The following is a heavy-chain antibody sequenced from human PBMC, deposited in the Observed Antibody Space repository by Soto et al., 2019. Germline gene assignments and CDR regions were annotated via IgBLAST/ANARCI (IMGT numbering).Heavy chain of an antibody. Sequence: SETLSLTCAVSGGSISSGGYSWSWIRQPPGKGLEWIGYIYHSGSTYYNPSLKSRVTISVGRSKNQFSLKLSSVTAADTAVYYCARDVGGDPGSWFDPWGQGTLVTVSS. D-gene: IGHD3-16*01. CDR1: GGSISSGGYS. CDR2: IYHSGST. V-gene: IGHV4-30-2*01. CDR3: ARDVGGDPGSWFDP. J-gene: IGHJ5*02.